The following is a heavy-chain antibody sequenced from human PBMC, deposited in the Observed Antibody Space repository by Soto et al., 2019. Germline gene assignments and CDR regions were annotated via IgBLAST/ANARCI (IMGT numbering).Heavy chain of an antibody. CDR1: GGSFSGYY. V-gene: IGHV4-34*01. CDR3: ARVGFNWNDDYYGMDV. J-gene: IGHJ6*02. D-gene: IGHD1-20*01. CDR2: INHSGST. Sequence: QVQLQQWGAGLLKPSETLSLTCAVYGGSFSGYYWSWIRQPPGKGLEWIGEINHSGSTNYNPSLKSRVTISVDTSKNQCSLKLSSVTAADTAVYYCARVGFNWNDDYYGMDVWGQETTVTVSS.